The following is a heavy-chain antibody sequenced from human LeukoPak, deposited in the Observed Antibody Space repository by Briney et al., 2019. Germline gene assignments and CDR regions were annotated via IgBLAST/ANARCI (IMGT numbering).Heavy chain of an antibody. J-gene: IGHJ4*02. CDR1: GYTFTSYG. CDR2: ISAYNGNT. V-gene: IGHV1-18*01. D-gene: IGHD6-13*01. Sequence: ASVKVSCKASGYTFTSYGISWVRQAPGQGLEWMGWISAYNGNTNYARKLQGRVTMTTDTSTSTAYMELRSLRSDDTAVYYCARDEDPGYSSSWIDYWGQGTLVTVSS. CDR3: ARDEDPGYSSSWIDY.